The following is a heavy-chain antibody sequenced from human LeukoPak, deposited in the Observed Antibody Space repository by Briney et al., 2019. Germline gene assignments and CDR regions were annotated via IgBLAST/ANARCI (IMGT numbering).Heavy chain of an antibody. V-gene: IGHV3-30*18. CDR1: GFTFSSYG. D-gene: IGHD1-26*01. CDR2: ISYDVSNK. CDR3: AKNMWELPPGYFDY. Sequence: KPGGSLRLSCAASGFTFSSYGMHWVRQAPGKGLEWVAVISYDVSNKYYADSVKGRFTISRDNSKNTLYLQMNSLRAEDTAVYYCAKNMWELPPGYFDYWGQGTLVTVSS. J-gene: IGHJ4*02.